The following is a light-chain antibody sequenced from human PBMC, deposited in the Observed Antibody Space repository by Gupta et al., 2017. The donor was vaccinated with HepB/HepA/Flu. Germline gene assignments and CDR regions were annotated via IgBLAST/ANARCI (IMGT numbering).Light chain of an antibody. CDR1: HDISNY. J-gene: IGKJ4*01. CDR3: QQYNSYPLA. V-gene: IGKV1-16*01. Sequence: DIQMTQSSSTLSASVGDRATITCRASHDISNYLAWFQQRPGTAPKSLIYAASSLQSGVPARFSGSGSGTDFTLTISSLQPEDVATYYCQQYNSYPLAFGGGTTVEIK. CDR2: AAS.